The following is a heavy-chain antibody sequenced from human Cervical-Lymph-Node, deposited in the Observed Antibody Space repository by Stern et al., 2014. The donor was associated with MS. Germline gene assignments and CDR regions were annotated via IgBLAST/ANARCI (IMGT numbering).Heavy chain of an antibody. CDR1: GGTFSSYA. V-gene: IGHV1-69*01. J-gene: IGHJ5*02. CDR3: ARLFRGGYGDYVATFQNNWFDP. D-gene: IGHD4-17*01. Sequence: VQLVESGAEVKTPGSSVKVSCKASGGTFSSYAISWVRQAPGQGLEWMGGIIPIFGTANYAQKFQCRVTITADESTSTAYMELSSLRSEDTAVYYCARLFRGGYGDYVATFQNNWFDPWGQGTLVTVSS. CDR2: IIPIFGTA.